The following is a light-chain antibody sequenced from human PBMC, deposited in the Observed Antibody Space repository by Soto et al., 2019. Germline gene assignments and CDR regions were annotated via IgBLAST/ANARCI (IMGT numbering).Light chain of an antibody. CDR3: QQYNNWPRT. CDR2: GAS. Sequence: EIVMTQSPATLSLSPWDRATLSCRASQFISSNYLSWYQQKPGQPPRLLIYGASTRATGIPDRFSGSGSGTEFTLTISSLQSEDFAVYYCQQYNNWPRTFGQGTKVDIK. CDR1: QFISSNY. V-gene: IGKV3D-7*01. J-gene: IGKJ1*01.